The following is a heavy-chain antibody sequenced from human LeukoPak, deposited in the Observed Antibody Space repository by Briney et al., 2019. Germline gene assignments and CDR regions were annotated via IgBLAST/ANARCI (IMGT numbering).Heavy chain of an antibody. V-gene: IGHV1-18*01. Sequence: ASVKVSCKASGYTFTSYGISWLRQAPGQGLEWMGWISAYNGNTNYAQKLQGRVTMTTDTSTSTAYMELRSLRSDDTAVYYCARGRRFGEQHDAFDIWGQGTMVTVSS. CDR1: GYTFTSYG. D-gene: IGHD3-10*01. J-gene: IGHJ3*02. CDR2: ISAYNGNT. CDR3: ARGRRFGEQHDAFDI.